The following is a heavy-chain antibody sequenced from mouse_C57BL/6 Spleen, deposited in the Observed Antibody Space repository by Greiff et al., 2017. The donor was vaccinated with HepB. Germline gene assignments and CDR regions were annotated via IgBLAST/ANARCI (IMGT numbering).Heavy chain of an antibody. CDR3: AIGEVYYDYDGFAY. Sequence: QVQLQQPGAELVKPGASVKVSCKASGYTFTSYWMHWVKQRPGQGLEWIGRIHPSDSDTNYNQKFKGKATLTVDKSSSTAYMQLSSLTSEDSAVYYGAIGEVYYDYDGFAYWGQGTLVTVSA. CDR2: IHPSDSDT. D-gene: IGHD2-4*01. CDR1: GYTFTSYW. J-gene: IGHJ3*01. V-gene: IGHV1-74*01.